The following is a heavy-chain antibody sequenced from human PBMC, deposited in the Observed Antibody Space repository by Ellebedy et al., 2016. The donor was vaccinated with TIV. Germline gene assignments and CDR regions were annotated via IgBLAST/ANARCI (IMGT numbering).Heavy chain of an antibody. V-gene: IGHV1-24*01. Sequence: ASVKVSCXVSGYTLTELSMHWVRQAPGKGLEWMGGFDPEDGETIYAQKFQGRVTMTEDTSTDTAYMELSSLRSEDTAVYYCARDLGATTAFDYWGQGTLVTVSS. D-gene: IGHD1-26*01. CDR3: ARDLGATTAFDY. J-gene: IGHJ4*02. CDR2: FDPEDGET. CDR1: GYTLTELS.